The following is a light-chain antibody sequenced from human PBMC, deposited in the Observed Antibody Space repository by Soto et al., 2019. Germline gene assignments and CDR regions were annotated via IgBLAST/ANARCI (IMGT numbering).Light chain of an antibody. CDR3: AAWDGSLDVVL. CDR2: NTN. CDR1: SSNIGTNT. Sequence: QSVLTQPPSASGTPGQRVTISCSGSSSNIGTNTVNWYQQFPGSVPQLLLYNTNQRPSGVPGRFSGSKSGTSASLAISGLQSEDEADYYCAAWDGSLDVVLFGGGTKLTVL. V-gene: IGLV1-44*01. J-gene: IGLJ2*01.